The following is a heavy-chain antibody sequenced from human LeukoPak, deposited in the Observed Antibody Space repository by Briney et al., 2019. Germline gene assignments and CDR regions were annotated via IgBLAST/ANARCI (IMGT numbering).Heavy chain of an antibody. V-gene: IGHV4-31*11. CDR1: GGSISSGTYY. CDR3: ARGHSTSENWFDP. D-gene: IGHD2-2*01. Sequence: SETLSLTCAVSGGSISSGTYYWSWIRQHPGTGLEWNGYIYYSGSTYYNPSLKSRVTISVDTSENQFSLKLSSVTAADTAVYYCARGHSTSENWFDPWGQGTLVTVSS. J-gene: IGHJ5*02. CDR2: IYYSGST.